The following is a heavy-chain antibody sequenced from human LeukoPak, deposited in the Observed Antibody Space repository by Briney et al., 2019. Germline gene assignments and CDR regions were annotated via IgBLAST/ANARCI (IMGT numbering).Heavy chain of an antibody. CDR2: IRYDGSNK. J-gene: IGHJ3*02. V-gene: IGHV3-30*02. Sequence: PGGSLRLSCAASGFTFSSYGMHWVRQAPGKGLEWVAFIRYDGSNKYYADSVKGRFTISRDNSKNTLYLQMNSLRAEDTAVYYCARGGYSTGWYSHDAFDIWGQGTMVTVSS. CDR1: GFTFSSYG. CDR3: ARGGYSTGWYSHDAFDI. D-gene: IGHD6-19*01.